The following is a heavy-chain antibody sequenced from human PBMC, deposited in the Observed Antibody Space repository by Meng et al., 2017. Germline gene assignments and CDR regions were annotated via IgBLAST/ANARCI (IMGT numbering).Heavy chain of an antibody. CDR2: IYYSGST. CDR1: GGSISSSSYY. V-gene: IGHV4-39*07. D-gene: IGHD4-17*01. Sequence: QRQLQEWGPGLVKPSETLPLTCTVSGGSISSSSYYWGWIRQPPGKGLEWIGSIYYSGSTYYNPSLKSRVTISVDTSKNQFSPKLSSVTAADTAVYYCARDSSTVTTLRYWGQGTLVTVSS. J-gene: IGHJ4*02. CDR3: ARDSSTVTTLRY.